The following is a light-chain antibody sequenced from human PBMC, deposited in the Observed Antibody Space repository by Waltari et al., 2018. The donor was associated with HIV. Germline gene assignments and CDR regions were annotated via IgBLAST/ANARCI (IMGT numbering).Light chain of an antibody. CDR1: TGAVTSAHY. J-gene: IGLJ2*01. Sequence: QAVVTQEPSLTVSPGGTVTLSCGSSTGAVTSAHYPYWFQQKPGQAPKTLIYGTDNRHSWTPARFSGSLLGGKAALTLSDTQPEDEAEYYCLLSYNGVGGVFGGGTRLTVL. CDR3: LLSYNGVGGV. CDR2: GTD. V-gene: IGLV7-46*01.